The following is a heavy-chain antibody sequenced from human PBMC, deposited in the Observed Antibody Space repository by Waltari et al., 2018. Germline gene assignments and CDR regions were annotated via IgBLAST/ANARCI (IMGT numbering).Heavy chain of an antibody. CDR2: ISYDRVFT. CDR3: VKKGDQSTCYPKYYYFDY. CDR1: GFTFSSYA. Sequence: EVQLLESGGGLVQPGGSLRLSCAASGFTFSSYAMGWVRQAPGEGLGVVSIISYDRVFTIYGDSVKGRFTISRDNSKNTLYLQMNSLRAEDTAVYFCVKKGDQSTCYPKYYYFDYWGQGTLVTVSS. J-gene: IGHJ4*02. V-gene: IGHV3-23*01. D-gene: IGHD3-16*01.